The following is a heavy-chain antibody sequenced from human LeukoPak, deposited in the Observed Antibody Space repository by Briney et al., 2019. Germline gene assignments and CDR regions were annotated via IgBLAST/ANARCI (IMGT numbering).Heavy chain of an antibody. D-gene: IGHD3-9*01. CDR3: ARAGEDDILTGYPYYYGMDV. Sequence: ASVKVSCKASGGTFSSYAISWVRQAPGQGLEWMGGIIPIFGTANYAQKFQGRVTITADESTSTAYMELSSLRSEDTAVYYCARAGEDDILTGYPYYYGMDVWGKGTTVTVSS. V-gene: IGHV1-69*13. CDR2: IIPIFGTA. CDR1: GGTFSSYA. J-gene: IGHJ6*04.